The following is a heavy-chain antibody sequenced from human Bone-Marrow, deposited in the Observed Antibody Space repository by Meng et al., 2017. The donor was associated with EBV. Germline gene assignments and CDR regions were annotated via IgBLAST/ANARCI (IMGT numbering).Heavy chain of an antibody. D-gene: IGHD4-17*01. Sequence: QVQLQESGPGLVKPSQTLSLTCAVSGGSISSGGYYWSWIRQPPGKGLEWIGYIYYSGSTYYNPSLKSRVTISVDTSKNQFSLKLSSVTAADTAVYYRARADDGDYYFDYWGQGTLVTVSS. CDR2: IYYSGST. CDR1: GGSISSGGYY. V-gene: IGHV4-30-4*01. CDR3: ARADDGDYYFDY. J-gene: IGHJ4*02.